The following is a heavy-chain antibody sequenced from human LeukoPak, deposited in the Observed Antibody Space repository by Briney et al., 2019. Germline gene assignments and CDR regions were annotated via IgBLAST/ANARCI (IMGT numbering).Heavy chain of an antibody. D-gene: IGHD6-13*01. CDR3: ASPMAAAGTGDY. CDR1: GGSISSSSYY. V-gene: IGHV4-39*01. J-gene: IGHJ4*02. CDR2: IYYSGST. Sequence: SETLSLTCTVSGGSISSSSYYWGWIRQPPGKGLEWIGSIYYSGSTYYNPSLKSRLTISVDTSKNQFSLKLSSVTAADTAVYYCASPMAAAGTGDYWGQGTLVTVSS.